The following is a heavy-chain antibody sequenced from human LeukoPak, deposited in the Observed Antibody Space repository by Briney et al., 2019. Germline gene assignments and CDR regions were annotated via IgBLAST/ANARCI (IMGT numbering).Heavy chain of an antibody. CDR1: GFTLNNYW. J-gene: IGHJ4*02. D-gene: IGHD6-6*01. V-gene: IGHV3-7*01. CDR2: IWEDGSQK. Sequence: GGSLRLSCAASGFTLNNYWMNWVRQAPGKGLEWVANIWEDGSQKYYVDSVKGRFTISRDNAKNSLYLQMNSLRAEDTAVYYCARGESSSKIDYWGQGTLVTVFS. CDR3: ARGESSSKIDY.